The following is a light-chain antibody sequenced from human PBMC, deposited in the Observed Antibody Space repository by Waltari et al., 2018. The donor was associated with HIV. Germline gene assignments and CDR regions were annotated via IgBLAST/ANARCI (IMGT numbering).Light chain of an antibody. Sequence: QSVVTQSPSASGPPGQSVTISCSGSSSSIGSNNVFWYQHLPGTAPKLPLYRDNQRPPGVPDRISGSMSGTSASRAISGLRSEDEAVYYCVVWDDSLSGVVFGGGTSLTVL. J-gene: IGLJ2*01. CDR3: VVWDDSLSGVV. V-gene: IGLV1-47*01. CDR1: SSSIGSNN. CDR2: RDN.